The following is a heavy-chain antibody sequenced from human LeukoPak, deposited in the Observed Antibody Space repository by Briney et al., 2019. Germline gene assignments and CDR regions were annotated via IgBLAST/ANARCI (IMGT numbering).Heavy chain of an antibody. Sequence: GGSLRLSCAASGFTFSSYGMHWVRQAPGKGLEWVAVIWYDGSNKYYADSVKGRFTISRDNSKNTLYLQMNSLGAEDTAVYYCAKDRTVTTHDYYFDFWGKGTLVTVSS. CDR3: AKDRTVTTHDYYFDF. V-gene: IGHV3-33*06. CDR1: GFTFSSYG. J-gene: IGHJ4*02. CDR2: IWYDGSNK. D-gene: IGHD4-17*01.